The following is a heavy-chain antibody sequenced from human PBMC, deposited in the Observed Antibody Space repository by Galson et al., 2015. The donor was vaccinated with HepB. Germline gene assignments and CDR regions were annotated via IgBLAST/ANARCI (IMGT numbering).Heavy chain of an antibody. CDR3: ARSRSVAAASPYYYYYGMDV. CDR2: IIPIFGTA. V-gene: IGHV1-69*13. Sequence: SVKVSCKASGGTFSSYAISWVRQAPGQGLEWMGGIIPIFGTANYAQKFQGRVTITADESTSTAYMELSSLRSEDTAVYYCARSRSVAAASPYYYYYGMDVWGQGTTVTVSS. D-gene: IGHD6-13*01. CDR1: GGTFSSYA. J-gene: IGHJ6*02.